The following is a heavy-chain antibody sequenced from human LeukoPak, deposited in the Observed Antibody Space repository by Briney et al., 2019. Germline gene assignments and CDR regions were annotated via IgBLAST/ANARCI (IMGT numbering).Heavy chain of an antibody. CDR2: INPNNGGT. V-gene: IGHV1-2*06. Sequence: GSVEVSCKASGYIFTDYYMHWVRQAPGQGLEWMGRINPNNGGTYYSQKFQGRVTMTRDTSITTAYMELSRLRSDDTAVYYCARAPAYCGGDCYFYWGQGTLVTVSS. CDR1: GYIFTDYY. J-gene: IGHJ4*02. CDR3: ARAPAYCGGDCYFY. D-gene: IGHD2-21*02.